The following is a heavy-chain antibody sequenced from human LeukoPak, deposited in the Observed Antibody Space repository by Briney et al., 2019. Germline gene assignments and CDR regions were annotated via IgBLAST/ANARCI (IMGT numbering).Heavy chain of an antibody. CDR1: GFTFNAYA. CDR2: ISYDGSNE. D-gene: IGHD3-22*01. CDR3: ARGQFRLHSYDGSTFDY. J-gene: IGHJ4*02. V-gene: IGHV3-30*04. Sequence: PGGSLRLSCAASGFTFNAYALHWVRQAPGKGLEWVAFISYDGSNEDYADSVKGRFTISRDNSKNTLYLQTNSLRAEDTAVYYCARGQFRLHSYDGSTFDYWGQGTLVSVSS.